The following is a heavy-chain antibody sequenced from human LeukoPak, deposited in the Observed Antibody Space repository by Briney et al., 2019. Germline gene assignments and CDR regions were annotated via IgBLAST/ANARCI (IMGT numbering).Heavy chain of an antibody. V-gene: IGHV4-59*01. CDR2: IYYSGST. J-gene: IGHJ6*03. CDR1: GGSISSYY. D-gene: IGHD6-13*01. CDR3: ARVPHSSWYRASYYYMDV. Sequence: PSETLSLTCTVSGGSISSYYWSWIRQTPGKGLEWIGYIYYSGSTNYNPSLKSRVTISVDTSKNQFSLKLSSVTAADTAVYYCARVPHSSWYRASYYYMDVWGKGTTVTVSS.